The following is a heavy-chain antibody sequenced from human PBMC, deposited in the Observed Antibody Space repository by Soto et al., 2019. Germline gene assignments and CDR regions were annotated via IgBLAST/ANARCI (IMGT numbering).Heavy chain of an antibody. CDR2: IYHSGST. Sequence: QVQLQESGPGLVKSSQTLSLTCTVSGGSISSGGNYWSWIRQHPGKGLEWIGYIYHSGSTYYNPSLKSRVTISVDTYKNQFSLKLNSVTAADTAVYYCARARMVRGVIYYYGMDVWGQGTTVTVSS. D-gene: IGHD3-10*01. V-gene: IGHV4-31*03. J-gene: IGHJ6*02. CDR3: ARARMVRGVIYYYGMDV. CDR1: GGSISSGGNY.